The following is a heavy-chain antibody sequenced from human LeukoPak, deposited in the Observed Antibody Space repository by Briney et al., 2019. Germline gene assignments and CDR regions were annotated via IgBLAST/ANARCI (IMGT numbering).Heavy chain of an antibody. CDR1: RFTFSSYA. CDR3: AKDRSSGWYDAFDI. Sequence: GGSLRLSCAASRFTFSSYAMSWVRQAPGKGLEWVSGISGSAVSTYYADSVKGRFTISRDNSKNTLHLQLNRLRAEDTAVYYCAKDRSSGWYDAFDIWGQGTLVTVSS. CDR2: ISGSAVST. D-gene: IGHD6-19*01. V-gene: IGHV3-23*01. J-gene: IGHJ3*02.